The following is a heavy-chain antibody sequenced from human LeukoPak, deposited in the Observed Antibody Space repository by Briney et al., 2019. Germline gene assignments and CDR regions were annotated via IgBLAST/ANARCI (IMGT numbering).Heavy chain of an antibody. CDR3: ARIVGVVPPAIRG. J-gene: IGHJ4*02. D-gene: IGHD2-2*01. CDR2: ISSSGSTI. Sequence: GGSLRLSCAASGFTFSDYYVSWIRQAPGKGLEWVSYISSSGSTIYYADSVKGRFTISRDNAKNSLSLQMNSLRAEDTAVYYCARIVGVVPPAIRGWGQGTLVTVSS. V-gene: IGHV3-11*04. CDR1: GFTFSDYY.